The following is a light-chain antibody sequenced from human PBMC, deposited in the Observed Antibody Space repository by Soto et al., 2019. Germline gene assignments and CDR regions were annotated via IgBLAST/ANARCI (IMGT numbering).Light chain of an antibody. CDR3: QQSYSTPLT. Sequence: DIQMTQSPSSLSASVGDRVTITCRASQSISSYLNWYQQKPGKAPKLLIYAASSLQSGVPSRFRGSGSRTDFTLTISSLQPEDFGTYYCQQSYSTPLTFGGGTKVDI. V-gene: IGKV1-39*01. CDR1: QSISSY. CDR2: AAS. J-gene: IGKJ4*01.